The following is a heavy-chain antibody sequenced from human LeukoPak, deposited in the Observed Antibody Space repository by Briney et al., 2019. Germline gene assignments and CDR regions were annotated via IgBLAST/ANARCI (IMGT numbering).Heavy chain of an antibody. V-gene: IGHV1-69*02. Sequence: VKVPCKASGGTFSSYTISWVRQAPGQGLEWMGRIIPILGIANYAQKFQGRVTITADKSTSTAYMELSSLRSEDTAVYYCAKLSSIFDYWGQGTLVTVSS. CDR1: GGTFSSYT. J-gene: IGHJ4*02. CDR3: AKLSSIFDY. D-gene: IGHD2/OR15-2a*01. CDR2: IIPILGIA.